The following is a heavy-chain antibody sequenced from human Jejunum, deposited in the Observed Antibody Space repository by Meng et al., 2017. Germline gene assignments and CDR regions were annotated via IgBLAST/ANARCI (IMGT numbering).Heavy chain of an antibody. CDR1: GGSIESNNW. J-gene: IGHJ2*01. D-gene: IGHD3-10*02. CDR3: ARADYVRYFDL. Sequence: QLQESCPGLVQPAATLSLTCTVSGGSIESNNWWTWIRQPPGQGLEWIGEVYHSGSTHYNPSLQSRVTISIDNSKNRFSLSLNSVTAADTAIYYCARADYVRYFDLWGRGTLVTVSS. CDR2: VYHSGST. V-gene: IGHV4-4*02.